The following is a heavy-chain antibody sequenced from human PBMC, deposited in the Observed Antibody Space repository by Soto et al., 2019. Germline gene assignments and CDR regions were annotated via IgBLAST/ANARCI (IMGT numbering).Heavy chain of an antibody. V-gene: IGHV1-46*01. CDR2: INPSGGST. CDR1: GYTFTSYY. Sequence: ASVKVSCKASGYTFTSYYMHWVRQAPGQGLEWMGIINPSGGSTSYAQQFQGRVTMTRDTSTSTVYMELSSLRSEDTAVYYCARDRDGYDFWSGYYDYYYGMDVWAQGTTVTVSS. J-gene: IGHJ6*02. CDR3: ARDRDGYDFWSGYYDYYYGMDV. D-gene: IGHD3-3*01.